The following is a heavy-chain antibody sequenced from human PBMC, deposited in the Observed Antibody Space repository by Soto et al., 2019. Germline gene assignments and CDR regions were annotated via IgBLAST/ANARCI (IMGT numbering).Heavy chain of an antibody. D-gene: IGHD4-17*01. CDR2: INPNTGGT. J-gene: IGHJ4*02. Sequence: ASVKVSCKASGYTFTDYYLHWVRQAPGQGPEWMGWINPNTGGTNYAQKFQVRVTMTRDTSISTAYMELRRLKSDDTAVYYCARGILRGPFDNWGQGAQVTVS. CDR3: ARGILRGPFDN. V-gene: IGHV1-2*02. CDR1: GYTFTDYY.